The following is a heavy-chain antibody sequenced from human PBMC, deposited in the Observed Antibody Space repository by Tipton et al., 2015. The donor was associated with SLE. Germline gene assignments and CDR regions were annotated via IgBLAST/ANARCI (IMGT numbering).Heavy chain of an antibody. CDR3: ASRGGEDLDY. D-gene: IGHD3-16*01. Sequence: TLSLTCAVYGGSFSGYYWGWIRQPPGKGLEWIGEINHSGSTNYNPSLKSRVTISVDTSKNQFSLKLSSVTAADTAVYYCASRGGEDLDYWGQGTLVTVSS. J-gene: IGHJ4*02. V-gene: IGHV4-34*01. CDR1: GGSFSGYY. CDR2: INHSGST.